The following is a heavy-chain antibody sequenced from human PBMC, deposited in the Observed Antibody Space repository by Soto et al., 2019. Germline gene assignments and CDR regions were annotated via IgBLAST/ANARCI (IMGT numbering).Heavy chain of an antibody. CDR3: ARYMFDSSGSPSPDY. CDR2: IDWDDDK. Sequence: SGPTLENTTQTLTLTCTFSGFSISTSGMCVSWIRQPPGKALEWLALIDWDDDKYYSTSLKTRLTISKDTSKNQVVLTMTNMDPVDTATYYCARYMFDSSGSPSPDYWGQGTLVTVSS. CDR1: GFSISTSGMC. D-gene: IGHD3-22*01. V-gene: IGHV2-70*01. J-gene: IGHJ4*02.